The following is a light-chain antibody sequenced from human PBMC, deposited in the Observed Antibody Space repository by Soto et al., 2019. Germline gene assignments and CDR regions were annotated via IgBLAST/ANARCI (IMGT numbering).Light chain of an antibody. CDR2: SNN. CDR3: AGWDDSLNGLYV. V-gene: IGLV1-44*01. J-gene: IGLJ1*01. CDR1: SSNIGSNT. Sequence: QSVLTQPPSASGTPGQRVTISCSGSSSNIGSNTVNWYQQFPGTAPKLLIYSNNQRPSGVPDRFSGSKSDTSASLAIRGLQSEDEADYYCAGWDDSLNGLYVFGTGTKVTVL.